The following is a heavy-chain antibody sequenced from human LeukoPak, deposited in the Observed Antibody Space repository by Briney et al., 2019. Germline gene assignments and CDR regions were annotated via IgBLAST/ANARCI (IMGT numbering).Heavy chain of an antibody. CDR3: AKEESIVLMVYEG. CDR2: IRYDGSNK. J-gene: IGHJ4*02. CDR1: GFTFSSYG. D-gene: IGHD2-8*01. Sequence: GGSLRLSCAASGFTFSSYGMHWVCQAPGEGLEWVAFIRYDGSNKYYADSVKGRFTISRDNSKNTLYLQMNSLRAEDTAVYYCAKEESIVLMVYEGWGQGTLVTVSS. V-gene: IGHV3-30*02.